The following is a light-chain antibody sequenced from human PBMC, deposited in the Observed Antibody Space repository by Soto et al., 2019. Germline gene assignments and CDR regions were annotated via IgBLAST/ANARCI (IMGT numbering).Light chain of an antibody. Sequence: QSALTQPASVSGSPGQSITISCTGTSSDIGGYNYVSWYQQHPGRAPKLIIYEVSYRPSGSSKRFSGSKSGNTASLTISGLQAEDEADYYCISYTLNSIPYVFGTGTKLTVL. CDR3: ISYTLNSIPYV. CDR1: SSDIGGYNY. J-gene: IGLJ1*01. V-gene: IGLV2-14*01. CDR2: EVS.